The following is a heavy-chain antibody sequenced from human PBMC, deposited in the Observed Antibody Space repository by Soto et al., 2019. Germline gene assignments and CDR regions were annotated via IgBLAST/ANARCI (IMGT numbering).Heavy chain of an antibody. Sequence: QVQLVQSGAEVKKPGSSVKVSCKASGGTFISYAISWVRQAPGQGLEWMGGIIPIFATADYAQKFQGRVTITADESTNTAYMELSSLRSEDTAVYYCAGHSSGVPGYYYGMDVWGQGTTVTVSS. V-gene: IGHV1-69*12. D-gene: IGHD3-22*01. CDR2: IIPIFATA. CDR3: AGHSSGVPGYYYGMDV. J-gene: IGHJ6*02. CDR1: GGTFISYA.